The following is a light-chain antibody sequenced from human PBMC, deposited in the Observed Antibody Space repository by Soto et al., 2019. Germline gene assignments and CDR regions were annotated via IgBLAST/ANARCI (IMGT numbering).Light chain of an antibody. V-gene: IGKV2-30*01. CDR3: MQALQTTLT. Sequence: DVVMTQSPLSLPVTLGQPASTSCRSSQSLVYSDGKTYLNWFQQRRGPSPRRXIYKVSNRESGVQDRVSGSGAGNDCTMKISRVEAEDVCVDYCMQALQTTLTFGQGTKVDIK. J-gene: IGKJ1*01. CDR1: QSLVYSDGKTY. CDR2: KVS.